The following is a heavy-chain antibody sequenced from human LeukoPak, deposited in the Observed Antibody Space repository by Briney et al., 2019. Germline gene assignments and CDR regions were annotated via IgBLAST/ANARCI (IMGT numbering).Heavy chain of an antibody. J-gene: IGHJ4*02. Sequence: PGGSLRLSCVVSGFTFSSYWVSWARQAPGKGLEWVANIKRDGSEKYYVDSVKGRFTMSIDNAKNSLYLQMNSLRAEDTAVYYCARVQWELRGVRSYFEYWGQRAPVTVSS. V-gene: IGHV3-7*01. CDR2: IKRDGSEK. D-gene: IGHD1-26*01. CDR1: GFTFSSYW. CDR3: ARVQWELRGVRSYFEY.